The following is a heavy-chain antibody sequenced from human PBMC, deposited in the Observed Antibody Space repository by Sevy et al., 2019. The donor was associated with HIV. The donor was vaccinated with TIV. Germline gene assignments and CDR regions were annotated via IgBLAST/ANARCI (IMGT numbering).Heavy chain of an antibody. CDR3: ARGENFWTTSYYFDY. D-gene: IGHD3-3*01. V-gene: IGHV1-2*02. CDR1: GYTFTGYY. CDR2: INPNSDGT. J-gene: IGHJ4*02. Sequence: ASVKVSCKASGYTFTGYYIHWVRQAPGQGLEWMGWINPNSDGTNYVQKFQGRVTMTSDTSINTAYMDLRRLRSDDTAVYYCARGENFWTTSYYFDYRGQGTLVTVSS.